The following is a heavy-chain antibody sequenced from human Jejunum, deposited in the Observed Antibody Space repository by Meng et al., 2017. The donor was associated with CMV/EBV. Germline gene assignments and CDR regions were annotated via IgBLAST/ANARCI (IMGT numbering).Heavy chain of an antibody. J-gene: IGHJ4*02. V-gene: IGHV4-31*03. D-gene: IGHD6-19*01. CDR1: GGSVSSGGYY. CDR2: IYYSGST. Sequence: QVQLQGPGPGLVKPSQTLSLTCTVSGGSVSSGGYYWTWIRQHPGKGLEWFGHIYYSGSTFYNPSLKRRVIISIGTSKNQFSLNLRSVTAADTAVYYCARVSIGWDYFDYWGQGTLVTVSS. CDR3: ARVSIGWDYFDY.